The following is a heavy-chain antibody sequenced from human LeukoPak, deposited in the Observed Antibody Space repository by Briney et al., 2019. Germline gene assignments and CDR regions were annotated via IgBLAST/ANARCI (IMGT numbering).Heavy chain of an antibody. J-gene: IGHJ4*02. CDR3: ARGCSSGDVTAADY. Sequence: HTGGSLRLSFAASGFTVSRHYVSWVRQAPGGGLEWVSVIYTGGSTYYADSVEGRFTISRDNSKNTLYLQMNSLRVEDTAVYYCARGCSSGDVTAADYWGQGTLVTVSS. V-gene: IGHV3-66*02. CDR1: GFTVSRHY. CDR2: IYTGGST. D-gene: IGHD2-21*02.